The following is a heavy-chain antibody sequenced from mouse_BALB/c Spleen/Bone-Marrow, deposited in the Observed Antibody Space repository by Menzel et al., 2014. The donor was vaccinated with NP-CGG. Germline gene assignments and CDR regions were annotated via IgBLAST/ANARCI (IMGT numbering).Heavy chain of an antibody. J-gene: IGHJ3*01. CDR2: IDPGNGDT. CDR1: GLNIKDYY. CDR3: SVLENGGFAY. V-gene: IGHV14-4*02. Sequence: EVQLQESVAELVRSGASVKLSCTASGLNIKDYYMHWVKQRPEQGLEWIGWIDPGNGDTEYAPKFQAKATVTADTSSNTAYLQLNSLTSEAAAVYYGSVLENGGFAYWGQGTLVTVSA.